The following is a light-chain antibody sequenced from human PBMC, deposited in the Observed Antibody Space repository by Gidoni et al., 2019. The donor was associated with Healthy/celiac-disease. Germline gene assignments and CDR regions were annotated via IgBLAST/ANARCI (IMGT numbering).Light chain of an antibody. Sequence: IVLTQSPATLSLSPGERATLSCRASQSVSSYLAWYQQKPGQAPRLLIYDASNRATGIPARFSGSGSGTDVTLTISSLEPEDFAVYYCQQRSNWPPITCGQGTRLEIK. V-gene: IGKV3-11*01. CDR1: QSVSSY. J-gene: IGKJ5*01. CDR2: DAS. CDR3: QQRSNWPPIT.